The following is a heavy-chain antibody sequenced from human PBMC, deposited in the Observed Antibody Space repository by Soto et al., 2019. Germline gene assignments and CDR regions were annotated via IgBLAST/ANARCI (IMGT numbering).Heavy chain of an antibody. D-gene: IGHD2-21*01. V-gene: IGHV3-73*02. CDR1: GFTFSGSA. CDR2: IRSKPNNYAT. J-gene: IGHJ4*02. CDR3: LSVTSVIAFSHS. Sequence: EVQLVESGGGLVQPGGSLKLSCAASGFTFSGSAMHWVRQASGKGLEWVGRIRSKPNNYATEYGASVKGRFAISRADSRNTAYLQMRSLKTEDTAVYYCLSVTSVIAFSHSWGRATLVTVSS.